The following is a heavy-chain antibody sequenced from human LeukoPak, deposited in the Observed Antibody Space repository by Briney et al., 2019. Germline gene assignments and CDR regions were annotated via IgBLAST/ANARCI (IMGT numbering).Heavy chain of an antibody. J-gene: IGHJ4*02. CDR1: GFTFSSYS. CDR3: AKNLELWFGDLLYFDS. D-gene: IGHD3-10*01. CDR2: ISSSSNTI. Sequence: GGSLRLSCAAYGFTFSSYSMNWVRQAPGKGLEWVSYISSSSNTIYYADSVKGRFTISRDTSKNTLYLQMNSLRDEDTAVYYCAKNLELWFGDLLYFDSWGQGTLVTVSS. V-gene: IGHV3-48*02.